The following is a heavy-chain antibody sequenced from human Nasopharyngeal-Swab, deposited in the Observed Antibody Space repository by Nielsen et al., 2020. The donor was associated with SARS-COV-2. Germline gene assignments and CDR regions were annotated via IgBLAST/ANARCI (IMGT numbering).Heavy chain of an antibody. D-gene: IGHD3-10*01. V-gene: IGHV4-39*07. Sequence: GSLRLSCTVSGGSISSSSYYWGWIRQPPGKGLEWIGSIYYSGSTYYNPSLKSRVTISVDTSKNQFSLKLSSVTAADTAVYYCARMGGRLLWFGDFNYGMDVWGQGTTVTVSS. CDR2: IYYSGST. J-gene: IGHJ6*02. CDR3: ARMGGRLLWFGDFNYGMDV. CDR1: GGSISSSSYY.